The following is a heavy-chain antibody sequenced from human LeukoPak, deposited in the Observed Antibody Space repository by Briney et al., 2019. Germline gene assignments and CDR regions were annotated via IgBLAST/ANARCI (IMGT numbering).Heavy chain of an antibody. Sequence: GASVKVSCKASGYTFTGYYMHWVRQAPGQGLEWMAWINPNSGGTNYAQKFQGRVTITTDESTSTAYMELSSLRSEDTAVYYCARVSDTAMAHDYWGQGTLVTVSS. CDR3: ARVSDTAMAHDY. CDR2: INPNSGGT. V-gene: IGHV1-2*02. CDR1: GYTFTGYY. D-gene: IGHD5-18*01. J-gene: IGHJ4*02.